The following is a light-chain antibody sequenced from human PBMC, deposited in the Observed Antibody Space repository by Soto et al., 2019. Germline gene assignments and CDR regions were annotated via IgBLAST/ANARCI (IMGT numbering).Light chain of an antibody. J-gene: IGKJ1*01. CDR1: QSVSSN. CDR2: GAS. Sequence: EIVMTQSPATLSVSPGERATLSCRASQSVSSNLAWYQQKPGQAPRLLTYGASTRATGIPARFSGSGSGTEFTLTISGLQSEDFAVYYCQQYNNWPRTFGQGTKVDIK. V-gene: IGKV3-15*01. CDR3: QQYNNWPRT.